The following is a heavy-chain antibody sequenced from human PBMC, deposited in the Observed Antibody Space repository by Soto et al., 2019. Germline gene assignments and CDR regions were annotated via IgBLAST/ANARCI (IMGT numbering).Heavy chain of an antibody. V-gene: IGHV3-30*18. D-gene: IGHD2-2*01. J-gene: IGHJ3*02. CDR2: IAHDGRSK. CDR3: AKDRGYCDSSSCYLGHSFDI. Sequence: QVQLVESGGGVVHPGRSLRLSCAASGFTFSTFGIHWVRQAPGKGLEWGAVIAHDGRSKFYGDSVKGRFTISRDNSKNTLSLEMNSLRAEDTAVYYCAKDRGYCDSSSCYLGHSFDIWGQGTMVSVSS. CDR1: GFTFSTFG.